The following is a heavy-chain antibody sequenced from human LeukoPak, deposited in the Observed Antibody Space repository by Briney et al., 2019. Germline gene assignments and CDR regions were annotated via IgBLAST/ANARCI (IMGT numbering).Heavy chain of an antibody. J-gene: IGHJ4*02. CDR1: GGAFSSYA. V-gene: IGHV1-69*13. Sequence: ASVKVSCKASGGAFSSYAISWVRQAPGQGLEWMGGIIPIFGTANYAQKFQGRVTITADESTSTAYMELSSLRSEDTAVYYCARSPLYCSGGSCYLGYWGQGTLVTVSS. D-gene: IGHD2-15*01. CDR2: IIPIFGTA. CDR3: ARSPLYCSGGSCYLGY.